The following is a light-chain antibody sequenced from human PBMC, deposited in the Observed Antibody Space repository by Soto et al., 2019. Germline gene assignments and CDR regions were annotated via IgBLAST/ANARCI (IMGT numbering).Light chain of an antibody. V-gene: IGLV3-21*02. CDR1: SIGSKS. J-gene: IGLJ1*01. CDR3: QVWIGTSDHPGV. Sequence: SYELTQAPAMSVAPGQTARITCEGDSIGSKSVHWYQQRPGQAPVLVVYDDSGRPSGIPERFSGSNSGNTASLTLSRVEAGDEADYYCQVWIGTSDHPGVFGPGTKV. CDR2: DDS.